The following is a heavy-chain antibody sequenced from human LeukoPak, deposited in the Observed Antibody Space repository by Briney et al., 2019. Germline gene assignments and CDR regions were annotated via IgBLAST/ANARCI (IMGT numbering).Heavy chain of an antibody. CDR1: GGSISSSSYY. D-gene: IGHD6-6*01. Sequence: SETLSLTCTVSGGSISSSSYYRGWIRQPPGKGLEWIGSIYYSGSTYYNPSLKSRVTISVDTSKNQFSLKLSSVTAADTAVYYCAKIAARPSYYYYYMDVWGKGTTVTVSS. J-gene: IGHJ6*03. V-gene: IGHV4-39*07. CDR2: IYYSGST. CDR3: AKIAARPSYYYYYMDV.